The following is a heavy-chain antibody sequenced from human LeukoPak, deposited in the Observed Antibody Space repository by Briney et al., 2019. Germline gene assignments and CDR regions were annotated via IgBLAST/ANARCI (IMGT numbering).Heavy chain of an antibody. J-gene: IGHJ6*04. D-gene: IGHD3-10*02. CDR3: AELGITMIGGV. Sequence: GGSLRLSCAASGFMFSSYAMSWVRQAPGKGLEWVSGISGSGGSTYYADSVKGRFTISRDNSKNTLYLQMNSLRAEDTAVYYCAELGITMIGGVWGKGTTVTISS. CDR1: GFMFSSYA. V-gene: IGHV3-23*01. CDR2: ISGSGGST.